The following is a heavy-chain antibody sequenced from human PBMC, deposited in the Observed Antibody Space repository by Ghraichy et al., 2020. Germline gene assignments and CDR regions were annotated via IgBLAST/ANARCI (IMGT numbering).Heavy chain of an antibody. V-gene: IGHV4-34*01. CDR2: INHSGST. J-gene: IGHJ5*02. CDR1: GGSFSGCF. CDR3: APSRRDGYNS. Sequence: SETLSLTCAVYGGSFSGCFWSWIRQPPGKGLEWIGAINHSGSTNYNPSLKSRVIISVDTSKNQFSLNLSSVTAADTAVYYCAPSRRDGYNSWGQGTQVTVSS. D-gene: IGHD5-24*01.